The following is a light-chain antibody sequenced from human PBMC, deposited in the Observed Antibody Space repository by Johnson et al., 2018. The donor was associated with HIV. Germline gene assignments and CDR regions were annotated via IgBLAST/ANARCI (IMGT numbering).Light chain of an antibody. CDR3: GTWDSSLSAGV. V-gene: IGLV1-51*02. Sequence: QSVLTQPPSVSAAPGQKVTISCSGRSSNIGSNSVSWYQQLPGTAPKLLIYENNKRPSGIPDRFSGSKSGTSATLGITGLPTGDEADYYCGTWDSSLSAGVFGTVTKVTVL. J-gene: IGLJ1*01. CDR1: SSNIGSNS. CDR2: ENN.